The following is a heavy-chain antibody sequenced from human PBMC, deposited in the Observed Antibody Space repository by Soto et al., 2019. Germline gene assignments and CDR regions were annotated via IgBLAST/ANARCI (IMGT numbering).Heavy chain of an antibody. Sequence: SSETLSLTCTVSGDSISSYYWSWIRQPPGKGLEWIGYIYYSGSTNYNPSLKSRVTISVDTSKNQFSLKLSSVTAADTAVYYCARHTTTGIIFDYWGQGTLVTVSS. V-gene: IGHV4-59*08. D-gene: IGHD4-17*01. CDR2: IYYSGST. CDR3: ARHTTTGIIFDY. CDR1: GDSISSYY. J-gene: IGHJ4*02.